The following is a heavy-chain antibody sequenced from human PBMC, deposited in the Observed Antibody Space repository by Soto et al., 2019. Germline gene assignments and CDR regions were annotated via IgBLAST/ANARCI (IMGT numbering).Heavy chain of an antibody. J-gene: IGHJ4*02. D-gene: IGHD3-10*01. Sequence: GGALRLSCAASGFTFSSYWMHWVRQAPGKGLVWVSRINSDGSSISYADSVKGRFTISRDNAKNTLYLQMSGLRAEDTAVYYCAKRTSMSGNYYFDYWGQGTLVTVSS. CDR3: AKRTSMSGNYYFDY. V-gene: IGHV3-74*01. CDR2: INSDGSSI. CDR1: GFTFSSYW.